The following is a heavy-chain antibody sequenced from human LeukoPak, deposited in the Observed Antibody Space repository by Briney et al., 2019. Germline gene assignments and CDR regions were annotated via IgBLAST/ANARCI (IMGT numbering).Heavy chain of an antibody. CDR2: ISTYNGNT. Sequence: ASVKVSCKASGYTFTSYGITWVRQAPGQGLEWVGWISTYNGNTNYAPNIQDRVTMTTDTSTSTAYMELRSLRSDDTAVYYCGRALLGGSDIYTPFSYWGQGTLVTVSS. CDR1: GYTFTSYG. CDR3: GRALLGGSDIYTPFSY. J-gene: IGHJ4*02. D-gene: IGHD3-10*01. V-gene: IGHV1-18*01.